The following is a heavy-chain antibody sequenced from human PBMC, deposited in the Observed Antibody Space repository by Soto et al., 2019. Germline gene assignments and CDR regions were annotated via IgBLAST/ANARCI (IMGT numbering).Heavy chain of an antibody. V-gene: IGHV3-23*01. J-gene: IGHJ4*02. CDR2: ISGSGGST. CDR3: ANYLELRRQFDY. CDR1: GFTFSSYA. D-gene: IGHD1-7*01. Sequence: GGSLRLSCAASGFTFSSYAMSWVRQAPGKGLEWVSAISGSGGSTYYADSVKGRFTISRDNSKNTLYLQMNSLRAEDTAVYYCANYLELRRQFDYWGQGTLVTVSS.